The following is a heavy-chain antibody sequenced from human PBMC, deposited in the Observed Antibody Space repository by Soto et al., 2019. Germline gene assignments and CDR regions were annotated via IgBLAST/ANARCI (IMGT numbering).Heavy chain of an antibody. CDR3: ARGWRVGAGGKFYYGLDV. CDR2: IGGIISYI. Sequence: GGSLRLSCAASGFTFSTYDMNWVRQAPGKGLEWVSSIGGIISYINYADSAKGRFTISRDNAKNSLYLQMDSLRAEDTAVYYCARGWRVGAGGKFYYGLDVWGQGTTVTVSS. V-gene: IGHV3-21*01. D-gene: IGHD6-13*01. J-gene: IGHJ6*02. CDR1: GFTFSTYD.